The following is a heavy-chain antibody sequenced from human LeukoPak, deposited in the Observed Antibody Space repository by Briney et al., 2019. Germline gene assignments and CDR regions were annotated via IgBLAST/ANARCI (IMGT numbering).Heavy chain of an antibody. CDR2: INHSGST. J-gene: IGHJ6*03. CDR3: ARGIGYGDYLGYYYYYMDV. D-gene: IGHD4-17*01. V-gene: IGHV4-34*01. CDR1: GGSFSGYY. Sequence: SETLSLTCAVYGGSFSGYYWSWIRQPLGKGLEWIGEINHSGSTNYNPSLKSRVTISVDTSKNQFSLKLSSVTAADTAVYYCARGIGYGDYLGYYYYYMDVWGKGTTVTVSS.